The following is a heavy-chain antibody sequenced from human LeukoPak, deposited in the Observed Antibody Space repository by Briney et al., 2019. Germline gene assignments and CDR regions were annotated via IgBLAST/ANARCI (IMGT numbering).Heavy chain of an antibody. Sequence: SETLSLTCAVYGGSFSGYYWSWIRQPPGKGLEWIGEINHSGSTNYNPSLKSRVTISVDTSKNQFSLKLSSVTAADTAVYYCARSGGSMTTVIYYFDYRGQGTLVTVSS. CDR3: ARSGGSMTTVIYYFDY. J-gene: IGHJ4*02. CDR2: INHSGST. CDR1: GGSFSGYY. D-gene: IGHD4-11*01. V-gene: IGHV4-34*01.